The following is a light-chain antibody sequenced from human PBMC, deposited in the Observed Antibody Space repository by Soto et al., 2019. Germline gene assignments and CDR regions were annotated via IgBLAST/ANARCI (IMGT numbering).Light chain of an antibody. CDR3: QQYNNWPFT. Sequence: EIVMTQSPATLSVSPGERATLSCRASQSISSNFAWYQQKPGQPPRILLYGASTRATGIPARFSGSGSGTEFTLTISSLQSEDFAVYYCQQYNNWPFTFGPGTKVNVK. CDR2: GAS. V-gene: IGKV3-15*01. CDR1: QSISSN. J-gene: IGKJ3*01.